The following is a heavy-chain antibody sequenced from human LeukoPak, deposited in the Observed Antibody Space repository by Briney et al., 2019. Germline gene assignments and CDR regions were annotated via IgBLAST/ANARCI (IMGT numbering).Heavy chain of an antibody. CDR1: GYSFTNYW. CDR3: ARRRSCSGGTCYEDFDY. J-gene: IGHJ4*02. D-gene: IGHD2-15*01. V-gene: IGHV5-51*01. CDR2: IYPGDSDT. Sequence: GESLKISCKGSGYSFTNYWIGWVRQMPGEGVEWMGIIYPGDSDTRYSPSFQRQVTFSAAKSISTAYLQWSSLKASDTAIYYCARRRSCSGGTCYEDFDYWGQGTLVTVSS.